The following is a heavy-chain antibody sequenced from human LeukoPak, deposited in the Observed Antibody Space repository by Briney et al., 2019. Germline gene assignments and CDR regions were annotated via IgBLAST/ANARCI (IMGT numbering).Heavy chain of an antibody. Sequence: GGSPRLSCAASGFTFSSYSMNWVRQAPGKGLEWVAYISSSSNTIDSADSVKGRFTISRDNAKNSLYLQVNSLRAEDTAVYYCARARGYSYGYSDYWGQGTLVTVSS. J-gene: IGHJ4*02. CDR2: ISSSSNTI. D-gene: IGHD5-18*01. CDR1: GFTFSSYS. CDR3: ARARGYSYGYSDY. V-gene: IGHV3-48*01.